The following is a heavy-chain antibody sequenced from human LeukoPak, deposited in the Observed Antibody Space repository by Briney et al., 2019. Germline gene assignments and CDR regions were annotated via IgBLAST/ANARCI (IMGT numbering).Heavy chain of an antibody. CDR1: GFTFSSYW. J-gene: IGHJ2*01. V-gene: IGHV3-74*01. Sequence: GGSLRLSCVASGFTFSSYWMHWVRQAPGKGLVWVSRINGDGRSTSYADSVKGRFTISRDISKNMLYLQMNSLRVEDTAVYYCARERGGQDWDFDLWGRGTLVTVSS. CDR2: INGDGRST. CDR3: ARERGGQDWDFDL. D-gene: IGHD3-10*01.